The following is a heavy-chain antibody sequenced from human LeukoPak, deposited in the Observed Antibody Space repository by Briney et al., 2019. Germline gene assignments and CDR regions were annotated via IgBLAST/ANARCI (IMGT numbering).Heavy chain of an antibody. V-gene: IGHV4-4*07. Sequence: SETLSLTCTVSGGSISSYYWSWIRQPAGKGLEWIGRIYTSGSTNYNPSLKSRVTMSVDTSKNQFSLKLSSVTAADTAVYYCARDLQQLDYYYYMDVWGKGTTVTVSS. CDR1: GGSISSYY. CDR2: IYTSGST. J-gene: IGHJ6*03. D-gene: IGHD6-13*01. CDR3: ARDLQQLDYYYYMDV.